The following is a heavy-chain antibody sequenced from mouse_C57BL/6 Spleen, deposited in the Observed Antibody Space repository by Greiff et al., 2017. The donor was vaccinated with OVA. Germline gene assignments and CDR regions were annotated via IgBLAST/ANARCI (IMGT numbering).Heavy chain of an antibody. V-gene: IGHV1-55*01. CDR2: IYPGSGST. CDR3: AKYDYDGLAMDY. J-gene: IGHJ4*01. Sequence: VKLQQPGAELVKPGASVKMSCKASGYTFTSYWITWVKQRPGQGLEWIGDIYPGSGSTNYNEKFKSKATLTVDTSSSTAYMQLSSLTSEDSAVDYCAKYDYDGLAMDYWGQGTSVTVSS. CDR1: GYTFTSYW. D-gene: IGHD2-4*01.